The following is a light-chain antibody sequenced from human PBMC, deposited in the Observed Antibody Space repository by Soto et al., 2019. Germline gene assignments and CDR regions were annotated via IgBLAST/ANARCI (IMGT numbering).Light chain of an antibody. Sequence: DIQMTQSPSTLSASVGDRVTITCRASQSIGNWLAWYQQKPGKAPKLLIYDASSFENGVPSRFSGSGSGTEFTLTISSLQPDDFATYYCQQYYSYSSTFGHGTKVDIK. V-gene: IGKV1-5*01. CDR3: QQYYSYSST. CDR1: QSIGNW. J-gene: IGKJ1*01. CDR2: DAS.